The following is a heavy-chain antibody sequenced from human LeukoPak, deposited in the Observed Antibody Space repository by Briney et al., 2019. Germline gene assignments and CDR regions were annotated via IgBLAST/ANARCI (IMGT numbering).Heavy chain of an antibody. J-gene: IGHJ4*02. Sequence: GGALRLSCAASGFTFSSSGMHGVSEGPGKGRESVAVIWYDGSNKYYADSVKGRFTISRDNSKNTLYLQMNSLRAEDTAVYYCARALRSGWYLDYWGQGTLVTVSS. CDR2: IWYDGSNK. V-gene: IGHV3-33*01. D-gene: IGHD6-19*01. CDR1: GFTFSSSG. CDR3: ARALRSGWYLDY.